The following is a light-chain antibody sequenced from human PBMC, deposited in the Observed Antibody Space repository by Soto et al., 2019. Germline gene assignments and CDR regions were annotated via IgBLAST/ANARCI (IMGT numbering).Light chain of an antibody. CDR3: QQYYNWPPFT. J-gene: IGKJ3*01. V-gene: IGKV3-15*01. CDR2: GAS. Sequence: MVMTQSPGTLCLSPRERATLPCRASQSVSSSYLAWYQQKPGQAPRLLIYGASTRATGVPARFSGSGSGTAFTLTISSLQSEDFANYYCQQYYNWPPFTFGQGTKVDIK. CDR1: QSVSSSY.